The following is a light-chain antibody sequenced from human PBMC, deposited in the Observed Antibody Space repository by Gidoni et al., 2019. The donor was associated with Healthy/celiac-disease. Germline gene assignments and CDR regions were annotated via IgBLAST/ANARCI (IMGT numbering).Light chain of an antibody. V-gene: IGLV2-14*01. CDR1: SSDVGGYNY. CDR2: EVS. J-gene: IGLJ3*02. Sequence: QSALTQPASVSGSPGQSITISCTGTSSDVGGYNYVSWYPQHPGKAPKLMIYEVSNRPSGVSNRFSVSKSGNTASLTISGLQAEDEADYSCSSYTSSSTLVFGGGPKLTVL. CDR3: SSYTSSSTLV.